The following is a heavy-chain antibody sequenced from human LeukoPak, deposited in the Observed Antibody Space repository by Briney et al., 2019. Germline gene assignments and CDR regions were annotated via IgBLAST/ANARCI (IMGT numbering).Heavy chain of an antibody. V-gene: IGHV3-23*01. Sequence: PGGSLRLSCAASGFTFSSYAMSWVRQAPGKGLEWVSAISGSGGSTYYADSVKGRFTISRDNSKNALYLQMNSLRAEDTAAYYCAKAFHPHYYYYGMDVWGQGTTVTVS. CDR2: ISGSGGST. CDR3: AKAFHPHYYYYGMDV. J-gene: IGHJ6*02. CDR1: GFTFSSYA.